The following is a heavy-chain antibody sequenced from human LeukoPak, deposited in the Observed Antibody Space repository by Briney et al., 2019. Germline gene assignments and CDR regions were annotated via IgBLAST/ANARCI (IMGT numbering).Heavy chain of an antibody. CDR2: ISGSGGST. Sequence: PGGSLRLSCAASGFTFSSYAMSWVRQAPGKGLEWVSAISGSGGSTYYADSVKGRFTISRDNSKNTLYLQMNSLRAEDTAVYYCAKVGQDWNYAPGGVGYWGQGTLVTVSS. CDR1: GFTFSSYA. CDR3: AKVGQDWNYAPGGVGY. V-gene: IGHV3-23*01. D-gene: IGHD1-7*01. J-gene: IGHJ4*02.